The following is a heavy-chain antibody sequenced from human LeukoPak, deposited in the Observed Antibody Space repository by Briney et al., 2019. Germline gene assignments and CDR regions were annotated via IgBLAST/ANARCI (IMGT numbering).Heavy chain of an antibody. J-gene: IGHJ4*02. CDR2: IYSGGST. Sequence: GGSLRLSCAASGFTVSSNYMSWVRQAPGKGLEWVSVIYSGGSTYYADSVKGRFTISRENSKSTLYLQMNNLRADDTAVYYCANEIRPNDYWGQGTLVTVSS. D-gene: IGHD4-17*01. CDR3: ANEIRPNDY. CDR1: GFTVSSNY. V-gene: IGHV3-53*01.